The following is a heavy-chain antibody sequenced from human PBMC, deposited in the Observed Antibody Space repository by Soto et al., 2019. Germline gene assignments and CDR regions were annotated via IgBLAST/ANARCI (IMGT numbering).Heavy chain of an antibody. CDR3: AKELHPCSGWSPVIY. CDR1: GFTFSSYA. D-gene: IGHD6-19*01. V-gene: IGHV3-23*01. Sequence: EVQLLESGGGLVQPGGSLRLSCAASGFTFSSYAMSWVRQAPGKGLEWVSAISGSGGSTYYADSVKGRFTISRDNSKNTRYLQMNSVRDEETAVYYCAKELHPCSGWSPVIYWGQGTLVTVSS. J-gene: IGHJ4*02. CDR2: ISGSGGST.